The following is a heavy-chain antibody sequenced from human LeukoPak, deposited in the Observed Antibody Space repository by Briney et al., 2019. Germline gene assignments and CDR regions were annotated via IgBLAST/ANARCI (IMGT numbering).Heavy chain of an antibody. D-gene: IGHD2-21*01. CDR2: ISYDGSNK. V-gene: IGHV3-30*04. CDR3: AKGYCGGDCPFDY. J-gene: IGHJ4*02. Sequence: GGSLRLSCAASGFTFSSYAMHWVRQAPGKGLEWVAVISYDGSNKYYADSVKGRFTISRDNSKNTQYLQMNSLRAEDTAVYYCAKGYCGGDCPFDYWGQGTLVTVSS. CDR1: GFTFSSYA.